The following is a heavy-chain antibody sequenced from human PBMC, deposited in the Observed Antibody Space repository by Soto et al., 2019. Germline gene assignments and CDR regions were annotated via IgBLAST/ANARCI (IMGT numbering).Heavy chain of an antibody. CDR3: TVVGAPSDGFRY. V-gene: IGHV3-73*02. Sequence: EVQLVESGGGLVQPGGSLKLSCAASGFTFSVSAIHWVRQAPGRGLEWVGRIRSTAQNSATGYVASVRGRFTISRDDSKNTAYLQMNRLKTDDTAVYYCTVVGAPSDGFRYWGQGSLVTVSS. D-gene: IGHD2-15*01. CDR2: IRSTAQNSAT. J-gene: IGHJ4*02. CDR1: GFTFSVSA.